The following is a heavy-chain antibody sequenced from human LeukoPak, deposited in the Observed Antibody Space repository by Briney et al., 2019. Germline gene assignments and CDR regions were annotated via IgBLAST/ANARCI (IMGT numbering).Heavy chain of an antibody. Sequence: GGSLRLSCAASGFTFSSYWMHWVRQAPGKGLVWVSRLHTDGSSTTYADSVKGRFTISRDNAENTLYLQMTSLRAEDTAVYYCARDGSGNYVYNWFDPWGQGTLVTVSS. CDR1: GFTFSSYW. CDR2: LHTDGSST. J-gene: IGHJ5*02. V-gene: IGHV3-74*01. CDR3: ARDGSGNYVYNWFDP. D-gene: IGHD3-10*01.